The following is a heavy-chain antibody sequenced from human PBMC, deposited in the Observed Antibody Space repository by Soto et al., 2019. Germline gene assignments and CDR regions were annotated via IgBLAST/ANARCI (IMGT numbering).Heavy chain of an antibody. Sequence: ASVQVSRKASEYTFSAHYIHWVRQPPGQELEWMGWINPSNGDTNYTQNFQCRDSMTSRTSISTAYMELKSLRSDDTLVYFCAGLGQYRMSSVRLDYWGQGTLVTVSS. J-gene: IGHJ4*02. D-gene: IGHD1-1*01. V-gene: IGHV1-2*02. CDR1: EYTFSAHY. CDR2: INPSNGDT. CDR3: AGLGQYRMSSVRLDY.